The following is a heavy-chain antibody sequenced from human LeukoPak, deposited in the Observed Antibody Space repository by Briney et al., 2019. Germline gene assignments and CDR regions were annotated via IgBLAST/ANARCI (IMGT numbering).Heavy chain of an antibody. J-gene: IGHJ6*04. V-gene: IGHV4-34*01. Sequence: PSETLSLTCAVYGGSFSGYYWSWIRQPPGKGLEWIGEINHSGSTNYNPSLKSRVTISADTSKNQFSLKLSSVTAADTAVYYCARVPYDGGVYRGYYYNGRDVWAKGPRFTAPS. D-gene: IGHD3-22*01. CDR3: ARVPYDGGVYRGYYYNGRDV. CDR1: GGSFSGYY. CDR2: INHSGST.